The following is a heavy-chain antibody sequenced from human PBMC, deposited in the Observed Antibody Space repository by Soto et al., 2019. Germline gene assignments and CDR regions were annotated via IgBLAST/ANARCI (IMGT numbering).Heavy chain of an antibody. CDR1: GGTFSSYA. V-gene: IGHV1-69*13. J-gene: IGHJ3*02. Sequence: GASVKVSCKASGGTFSSYAISWVRQAPGQGLEWMGGIIPIFGTANYAQKFQGRVTITADESTSTAYMELSSLRSEDTAVYYCARGRREYYYDSSGYYPHDAFDIWGQGTMVTVSS. D-gene: IGHD3-22*01. CDR3: ARGRREYYYDSSGYYPHDAFDI. CDR2: IIPIFGTA.